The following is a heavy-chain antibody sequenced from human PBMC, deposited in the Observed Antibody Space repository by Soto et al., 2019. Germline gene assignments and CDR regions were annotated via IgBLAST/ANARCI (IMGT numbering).Heavy chain of an antibody. CDR3: ARDLSGSTNYYYYYMDV. V-gene: IGHV3-21*01. CDR1: VFTFSSYS. J-gene: IGHJ6*03. Sequence: CAASVFTFSSYSMNWVRQAPGNWLEWVSSISSSSSYIYYADSVKGRFTISRDNAKNSLYLQMNSLRAEDPAVYYCARDLSGSTNYYYYYMDVWGKGTTVTVSS. D-gene: IGHD1-26*01. CDR2: ISSSSSYI.